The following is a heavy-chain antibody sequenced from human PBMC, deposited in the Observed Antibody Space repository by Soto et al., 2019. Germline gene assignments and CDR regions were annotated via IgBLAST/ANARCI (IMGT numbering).Heavy chain of an antibody. D-gene: IGHD3-16*01. CDR3: ARNPGVGRILGPRFNY. J-gene: IGHJ4*02. V-gene: IGHV1-18*01. CDR1: GYTFTSYG. CDR2: ISAYNGNT. Sequence: GAPVKVSSKASGYTFTSYGISWVRQAPGQGLEWMGWISAYNGNTNYAQKLQGRVTMTTDTSTSTAYMELRSLRSDDTAVYYCARNPGVGRILGPRFNYGGQGTRVTSP.